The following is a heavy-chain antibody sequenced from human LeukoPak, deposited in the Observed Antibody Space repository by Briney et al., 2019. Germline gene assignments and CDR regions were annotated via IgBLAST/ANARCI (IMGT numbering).Heavy chain of an antibody. D-gene: IGHD6-13*01. J-gene: IGHJ4*02. Sequence: SETLSLTCTVSGGSISSSSYYWGWIRQPPGKGLEWIGSIYYSGSTYYNPSLKSRVTISVDTSKNQFSLKLSSVTAADTAVYYCARFIAAAGDYYFDYWGQGTLVTASS. CDR2: IYYSGST. CDR1: GGSISSSSYY. V-gene: IGHV4-39*01. CDR3: ARFIAAAGDYYFDY.